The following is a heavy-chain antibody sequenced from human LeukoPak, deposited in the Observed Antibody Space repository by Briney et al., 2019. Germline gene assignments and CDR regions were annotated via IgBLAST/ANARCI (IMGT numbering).Heavy chain of an antibody. J-gene: IGHJ5*02. V-gene: IGHV1-69*13. CDR1: GGTFSSYA. CDR2: IIPIFGTA. Sequence: ASVKVSCKASGGTFSSYAISWVRQAPGQGLEWVGGIIPIFGTANYAQKFQGRVTITADESTSTAYMELSSLRSEDTAVYYCARDPGCSSTSCYAGGYYNWFDPWGQGTLVTVSS. CDR3: ARDPGCSSTSCYAGGYYNWFDP. D-gene: IGHD2-2*01.